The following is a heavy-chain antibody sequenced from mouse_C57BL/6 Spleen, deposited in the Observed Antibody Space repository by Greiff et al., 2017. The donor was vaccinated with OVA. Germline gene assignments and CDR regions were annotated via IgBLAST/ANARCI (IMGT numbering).Heavy chain of an antibody. D-gene: IGHD2-2*01. Sequence: DVHLVESGGGLVKPGGSLKLSCAASGFTFSSYAMSWVRQTPEKRLEWVATISDGGSYTYYPDNVKGRFTISRDNAKNNLYLQMSHLKSEDTAMYYCARDGYYVGYWGQGTTLTVSS. J-gene: IGHJ2*01. CDR2: ISDGGSYT. CDR1: GFTFSSYA. V-gene: IGHV5-4*01. CDR3: ARDGYYVGY.